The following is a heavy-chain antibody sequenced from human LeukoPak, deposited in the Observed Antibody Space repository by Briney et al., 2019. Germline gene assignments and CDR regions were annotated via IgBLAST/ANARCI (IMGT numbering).Heavy chain of an antibody. D-gene: IGHD3-22*01. CDR1: GGSFSGYY. CDR2: INHSGST. V-gene: IGHV4-34*01. J-gene: IGHJ3*02. CDR3: ARLRWCTMIVVVRGAFDI. Sequence: SETLSLTCAVYGGSFSGYYWSWIRQPPGKGLEWIGEINHSGSTNYNPSLKSRVTISVDTSKNQFSLKLSSVTAADTAVYYCARLRWCTMIVVVRGAFDIWGQGTMVTVSS.